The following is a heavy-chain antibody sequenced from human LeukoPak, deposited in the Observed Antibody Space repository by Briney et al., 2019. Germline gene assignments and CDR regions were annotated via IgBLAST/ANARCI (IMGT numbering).Heavy chain of an antibody. CDR1: GYTVTSYG. D-gene: IGHD5-18*01. CDR3: AREDTAMVKGYDY. V-gene: IGHV1-18*01. Sequence: ASVKVSCKASGYTVTSYGITWVRQAPGQGLEWMGWISAYNANTNHAQNLQGRVTMTTDTSTSTAYMELRSLRSEDTAVYYCAREDTAMVKGYDYWGQGTLVTVSS. CDR2: ISAYNANT. J-gene: IGHJ4*02.